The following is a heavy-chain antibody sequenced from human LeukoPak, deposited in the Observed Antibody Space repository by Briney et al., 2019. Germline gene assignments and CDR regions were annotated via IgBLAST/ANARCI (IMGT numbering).Heavy chain of an antibody. CDR1: GGTFSSYA. J-gene: IGHJ4*02. D-gene: IGHD6-13*01. Sequence: GASVKVSCKASGGTFSSYAISWVRQAPGQGLEWMGGIIPIFGTANYAQKFQGRVTITTDESTGTAYMELSSLRSEDTAVYYCAMPSIAAAGYFDYWGQGTLVTVSS. V-gene: IGHV1-69*05. CDR2: IIPIFGTA. CDR3: AMPSIAAAGYFDY.